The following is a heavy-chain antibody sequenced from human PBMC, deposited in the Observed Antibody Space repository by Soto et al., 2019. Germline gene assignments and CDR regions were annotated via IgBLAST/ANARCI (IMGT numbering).Heavy chain of an antibody. V-gene: IGHV1-2*02. D-gene: IGHD2-15*01. Sequence: ASVKVSCNASGYTFTGCYMHWVRQAPGQGLEWMGWINPNSGGTNYAQKFQGRVTMTRDTSISTAYMELSRLRSDDTAVYYCARGPPRKGYCSGGSCYSGFYYYYGMDVWGQGTTVTVSS. J-gene: IGHJ6*02. CDR1: GYTFTGCY. CDR3: ARGPPRKGYCSGGSCYSGFYYYYGMDV. CDR2: INPNSGGT.